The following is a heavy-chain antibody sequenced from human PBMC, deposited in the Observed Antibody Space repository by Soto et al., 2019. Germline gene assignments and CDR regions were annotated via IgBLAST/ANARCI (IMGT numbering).Heavy chain of an antibody. D-gene: IGHD2-15*01. CDR3: ARELGYCSGGRCYSVWLDL. CDR2: MNPNSGNT. V-gene: IGHV1-8*01. Sequence: GASVKVSCKASGYTFTSYDINWVRQATGQGLEWMGWMNPNSGNTGYAQKFQGRVTMTRNTSISTAYMELRSLRSDDTAVYYCARELGYCSGGRCYSVWLDLWGQGTLVTVSS. J-gene: IGHJ5*02. CDR1: GYTFTSYD.